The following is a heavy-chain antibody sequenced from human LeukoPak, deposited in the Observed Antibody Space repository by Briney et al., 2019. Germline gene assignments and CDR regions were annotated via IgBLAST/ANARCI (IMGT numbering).Heavy chain of an antibody. CDR2: VSSSSDTM. J-gene: IGHJ6*02. Sequence: GGSLRLSCVASGFTFSNYNMNWVRQAPGKGLEWISYVSSSSDTMPYADSVKGQFTISRDNAKNSMYLQMDSLRAEYTAVYYCARKGQYYNGMVVWGQGTTVTVSS. V-gene: IGHV3-48*01. CDR3: ARKGQYYNGMVV. CDR1: GFTFSNYN.